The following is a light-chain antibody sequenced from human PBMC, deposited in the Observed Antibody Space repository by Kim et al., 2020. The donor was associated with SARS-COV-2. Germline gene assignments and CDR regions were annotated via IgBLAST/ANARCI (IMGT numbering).Light chain of an antibody. V-gene: IGKV3-20*01. CDR3: QQYEGSQGP. CDR1: QRVSSNY. J-gene: IGKJ1*01. Sequence: EILLTQSPATLSLSPGERATLSCRASQRVSSNYVAWYQQKPGKAPSVLIYAASIRATGTPDRFSGSGSGTDFTLTISRLEHDDFAVYYWQQYEGSQGPFGQGTKVDIK. CDR2: AAS.